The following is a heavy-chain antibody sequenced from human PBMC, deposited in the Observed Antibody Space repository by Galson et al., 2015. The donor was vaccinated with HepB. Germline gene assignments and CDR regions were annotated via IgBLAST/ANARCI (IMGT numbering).Heavy chain of an antibody. V-gene: IGHV5-10-1*01. CDR3: ARHRMTGNYFYSDS. Sequence: QSGAEVKKPGESLRISCEGSGYIFTTYWISWVRQMPGKGLEWMGRIDPSDSYTTYSPSFQGHVTMSADKSISTAYLQLNGLKASDTAMYYCARHRMTGNYFYSDSWGQGTLITVSS. J-gene: IGHJ4*02. CDR2: IDPSDSYT. D-gene: IGHD1-7*01. CDR1: GYIFTTYW.